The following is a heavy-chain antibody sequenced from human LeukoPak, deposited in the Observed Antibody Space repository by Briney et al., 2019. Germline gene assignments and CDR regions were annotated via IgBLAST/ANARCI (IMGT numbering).Heavy chain of an antibody. D-gene: IGHD3/OR15-3a*01. CDR2: MSGSGSIK. CDR3: ARDPRGQVTVVAGQKYYHYGMGV. CDR1: GFIFSDSE. J-gene: IGHJ6*02. Sequence: PGGSLRLSCAASGFIFSDSEMNWVRQAPGKGLEWVSYMSGSGSIKYYADSVKGRFTISRDNAKNSLYLQMNSLRVEDTAIYYCARDPRGQVTVVAGQKYYHYGMGVWGQGTTVTVSS. V-gene: IGHV3-48*03.